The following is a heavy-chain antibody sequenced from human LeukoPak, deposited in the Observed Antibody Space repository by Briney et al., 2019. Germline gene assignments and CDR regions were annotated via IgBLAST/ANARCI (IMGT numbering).Heavy chain of an antibody. CDR2: IYYSGST. CDR3: ARETIIAAAGSSYDY. V-gene: IGHV4-39*07. D-gene: IGHD6-13*01. Sequence: SETLSLTCTVSGGSISSSSYYWGWIRQPPGKGLEWIGSIYYSGSTYYNPSPKSRVTISVDTSKNQFSLKLSSVTAADTAVYYCARETIIAAAGSSYDYWGQGTLVTVSS. J-gene: IGHJ4*02. CDR1: GGSISSSSYY.